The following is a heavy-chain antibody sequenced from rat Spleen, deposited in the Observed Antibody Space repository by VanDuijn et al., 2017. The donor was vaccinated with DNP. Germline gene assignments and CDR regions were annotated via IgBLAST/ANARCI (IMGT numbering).Heavy chain of an antibody. CDR3: ARGPNYGVHVDFLDY. Sequence: EVQLVESGGDLVQPGRSLKLSCAASGFTFSDYYMAWVRQAPKKGLEWVASISYEGSSTYYGDSVKGRFTISRDNAKSTLYLQMSTVGSEDTAIYFCARGPNYGVHVDFLDYWGQGVMVTVSS. D-gene: IGHD1-11*01. J-gene: IGHJ2*01. CDR2: ISYEGSST. V-gene: IGHV5-22*01. CDR1: GFTFSDYY.